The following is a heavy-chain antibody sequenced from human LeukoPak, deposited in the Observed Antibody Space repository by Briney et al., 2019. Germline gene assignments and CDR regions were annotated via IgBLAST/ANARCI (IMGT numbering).Heavy chain of an antibody. Sequence: GGSLRLSCEASGLTLSRYWMHSVRQAPGEGLVWVSCIKGDGKTNCANTVKGRFTISRDNAKNTVSLQMASLRAEVTGVYYCARAPSEVGGYYPEYFRHWGQGTLVTVSS. CDR3: ARAPSEVGGYYPEYFRH. V-gene: IGHV3-74*01. CDR1: GLTLSRYW. CDR2: IKGDGKT. D-gene: IGHD3-22*01. J-gene: IGHJ1*01.